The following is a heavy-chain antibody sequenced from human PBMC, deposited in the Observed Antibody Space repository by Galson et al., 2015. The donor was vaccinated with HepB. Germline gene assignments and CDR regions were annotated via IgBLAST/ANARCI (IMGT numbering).Heavy chain of an antibody. D-gene: IGHD2-2*02. CDR2: INPSGGGT. CDR1: GYTFTRYY. J-gene: IGHJ4*02. CDR3: ASYTGKAAGDY. Sequence: SVKVSCKASGYTFTRYYMHWVRQAPGQGLEWMGIINPSGGGTTYAQKFQGRVTMTRDTSTSTAYMELSSLKSEDTAVYYCASYTGKAAGDYWGQGTLVTVSS. V-gene: IGHV1-46*01.